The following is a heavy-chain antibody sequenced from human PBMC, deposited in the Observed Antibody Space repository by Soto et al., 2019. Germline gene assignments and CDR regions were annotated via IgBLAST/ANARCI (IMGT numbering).Heavy chain of an antibody. CDR2: MNPNSGNT. CDR3: ARKSEMATIKSHYWYFDL. J-gene: IGHJ2*01. CDR1: GYTFTSYD. Sequence: QVQLVQSGAEVKKPGASVKVSCKASGYTFTSYDINWVRQATGQGLEWMGWMNPNSGNTGYAQKFQGRVTMTRNTSISTAYMELSSLRSEDTAVYYCARKSEMATIKSHYWYFDLWGRGTLVTVSS. V-gene: IGHV1-8*01. D-gene: IGHD5-12*01.